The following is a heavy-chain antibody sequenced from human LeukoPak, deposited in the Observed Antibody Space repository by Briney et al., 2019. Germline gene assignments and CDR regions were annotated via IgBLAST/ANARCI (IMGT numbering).Heavy chain of an antibody. CDR2: IYYSRST. J-gene: IGHJ4*02. CDR1: GGSISGYY. CDR3: ARADRSGGLYYFDY. D-gene: IGHD3-10*01. V-gene: IGHV4-59*12. Sequence: PSETLSLTCTVSGGSISGYYWSWIRQPPGQGLEWIGYIYYSRSTTYNPSLKSRVSISVDTSKNQFSLKLSSVTAADTAVYYCARADRSGGLYYFDYWGQGTLVTVSS.